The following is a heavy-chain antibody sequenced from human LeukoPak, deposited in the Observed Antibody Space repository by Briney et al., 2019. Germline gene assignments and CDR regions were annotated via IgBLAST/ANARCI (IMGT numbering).Heavy chain of an antibody. D-gene: IGHD1-26*01. Sequence: GGSLRLSCAASGFTFSSYAMHWVRQAPGKGLEYVSAISSNGGSTYYANSVKGRFTISRDNSENTLYLQMGSLRAEDMAVYYCARGGILTDAFDIWGQGTMVTVSS. CDR3: ARGGILTDAFDI. CDR2: ISSNGGST. CDR1: GFTFSSYA. J-gene: IGHJ3*02. V-gene: IGHV3-64*01.